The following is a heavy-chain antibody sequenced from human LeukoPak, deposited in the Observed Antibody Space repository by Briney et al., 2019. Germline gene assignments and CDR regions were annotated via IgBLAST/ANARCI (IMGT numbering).Heavy chain of an antibody. CDR1: GGSISSTSYY. Sequence: PSETLSLTCTVSGGSISSTSYYWDWIRQPPGKGLEWIGGIYYTGTTYYNLSLKSRATISVDTSNNQFSLKLSSVTAADTAVYYCARGPRIAPTKWFDPWGQGIQVTVSS. D-gene: IGHD6-13*01. CDR2: IYYTGTT. J-gene: IGHJ5*02. V-gene: IGHV4-39*07. CDR3: ARGPRIAPTKWFDP.